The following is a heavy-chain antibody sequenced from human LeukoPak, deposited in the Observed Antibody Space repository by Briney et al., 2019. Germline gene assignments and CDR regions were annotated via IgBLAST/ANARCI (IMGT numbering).Heavy chain of an antibody. CDR1: GGSISSGSYY. CDR3: ARDGNLGYCSGGSCYPFDY. Sequence: SQTLSLTCTVSGGSISSGSYYWSWIRQPAGKGLEWIGRIYTSGSTNYNPSLKSRVTISVDTSKNQFSLKLSSVTAADTAVYYCARDGNLGYCSGGSCYPFDYWGQGTLVTVSS. V-gene: IGHV4-61*02. CDR2: IYTSGST. D-gene: IGHD2-15*01. J-gene: IGHJ4*02.